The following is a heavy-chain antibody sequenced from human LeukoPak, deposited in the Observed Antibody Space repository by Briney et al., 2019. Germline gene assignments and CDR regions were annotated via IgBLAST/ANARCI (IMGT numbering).Heavy chain of an antibody. CDR1: GFTFSSYE. Sequence: GGSLRLSCAASGFTFSSYEMNWVRQAPGKGLEWVSYISSSGSTIYYADSVKGRFTISRDNAKNSLYLRMNSLRAEDTAVYYCARQNWSSGYRYYFDYWGQGTLVTVSS. D-gene: IGHD3-22*01. V-gene: IGHV3-48*03. CDR2: ISSSGSTI. CDR3: ARQNWSSGYRYYFDY. J-gene: IGHJ4*02.